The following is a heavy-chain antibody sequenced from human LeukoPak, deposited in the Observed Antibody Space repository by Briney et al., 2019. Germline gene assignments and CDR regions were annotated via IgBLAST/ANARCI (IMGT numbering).Heavy chain of an antibody. D-gene: IGHD3-10*01. V-gene: IGHV4-39*01. CDR2: IYYSGST. CDR3: ARHQGSESRDTDHFDY. Sequence: SKTLSLTCTVSGGSISSSSYYWGWIRQPPGKGLEWIGSIYYSGSTYYNPSLKSRVTISVDASKNQFSLKLSSVTAADTAVYYCARHQGSESRDTDHFDYWGQGTLVTVSS. J-gene: IGHJ4*02. CDR1: GGSISSSSYY.